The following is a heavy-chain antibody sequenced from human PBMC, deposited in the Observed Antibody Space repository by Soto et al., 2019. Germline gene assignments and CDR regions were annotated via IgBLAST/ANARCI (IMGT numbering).Heavy chain of an antibody. CDR1: GFTFSSYG. V-gene: IGHV3-33*01. Sequence: GGSLRLSCAASGFTFSSYGMHWVRQAPGKGLEWVAVIWYDGSNKYYADSVKGRFTISRDNSKNTLYLQMNSLRAEDTAVYYCARENYGSGSSFDYWGQGTLVTVSS. CDR3: ARENYGSGSSFDY. CDR2: IWYDGSNK. J-gene: IGHJ4*02. D-gene: IGHD3-10*01.